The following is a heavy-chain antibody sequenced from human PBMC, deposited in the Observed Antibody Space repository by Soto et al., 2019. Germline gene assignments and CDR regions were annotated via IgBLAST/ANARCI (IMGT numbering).Heavy chain of an antibody. J-gene: IGHJ3*02. CDR3: ARGIRYGSSTSCHPEALDI. CDR2: INPSGGST. V-gene: IGHV1-46*01. Sequence: ASVKVSCKASGYTFTSYYMHWVRQAPGQGLEWMGIINPSGGSTSYAQKFQGRVTMTRDTSTSTVYMELSSLRSEDTAVYYCARGIRYGSSTSCHPEALDIWGQGTMVTVSS. D-gene: IGHD2-2*01. CDR1: GYTFTSYY.